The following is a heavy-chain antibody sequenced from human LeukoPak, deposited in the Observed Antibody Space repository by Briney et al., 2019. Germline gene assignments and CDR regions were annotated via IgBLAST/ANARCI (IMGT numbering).Heavy chain of an antibody. CDR1: GFTFSNYG. J-gene: IGHJ4*02. Sequence: PGGSLRLSCAASGFTFSNYGMSWVRQAPGKGLEWVSAISGSGGSTYYADSVKGRFTISRDNSKNTLYLQMNSLRAEDTAVYYCAGGRCFPLRPLDYWGQGTLVTVSS. CDR2: ISGSGGST. D-gene: IGHD4/OR15-4a*01. V-gene: IGHV3-23*01. CDR3: AGGRCFPLRPLDY.